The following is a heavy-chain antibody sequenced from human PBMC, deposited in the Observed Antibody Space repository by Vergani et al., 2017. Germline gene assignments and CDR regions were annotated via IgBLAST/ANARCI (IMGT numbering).Heavy chain of an antibody. CDR3: AREHSSSWYRGAFDY. CDR1: GCTFSSYG. V-gene: IGHV3-33*01. CDR2: IWYDGSNK. Sequence: QVQLVESGGGVVQPGRSLRLSCAASGCTFSSYGMHWVRQAPGKGLEWVAVIWYDGSNKYYADSVKGRFTISRDNSKNTLYLQMNSLRAEATAVYYCAREHSSSWYRGAFDYWGQGTLVTVSS. D-gene: IGHD6-13*01. J-gene: IGHJ4*02.